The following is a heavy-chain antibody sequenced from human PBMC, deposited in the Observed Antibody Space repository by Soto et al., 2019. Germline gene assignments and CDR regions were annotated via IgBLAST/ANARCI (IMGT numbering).Heavy chain of an antibody. D-gene: IGHD6-13*01. J-gene: IGHJ4*02. V-gene: IGHV3-30*18. Sequence: PGGSLRLSCAASGFTFSSNGIHWVRQAPGKGLEWVAIISYDGSNKYYADSVKGRFTISRDNSKNTLYLQMNSLRGEDTAVYYCAKDWYSANWALDYWGQGTLVTVSS. CDR2: ISYDGSNK. CDR3: AKDWYSANWALDY. CDR1: GFTFSSNG.